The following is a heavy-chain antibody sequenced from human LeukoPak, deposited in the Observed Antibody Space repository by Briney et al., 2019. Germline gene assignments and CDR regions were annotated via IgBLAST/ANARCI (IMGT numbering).Heavy chain of an antibody. CDR2: INHSGST. J-gene: IGHJ3*02. D-gene: IGHD4-17*01. CDR3: ARAGSMTTVITGAFDI. V-gene: IGHV4-34*01. CDR1: GGSFSGYY. Sequence: SETLSLTCAVYGGSFSGYYRSWIRQPPGKGLEWIGEINHSGSTNYNPSLKSRVTISVDTSKNQFSLKLSSVTAADTAVYYCARAGSMTTVITGAFDIWGQGTMVTVSS.